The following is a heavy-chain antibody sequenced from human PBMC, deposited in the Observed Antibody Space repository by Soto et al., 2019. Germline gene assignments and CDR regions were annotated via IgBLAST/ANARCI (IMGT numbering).Heavy chain of an antibody. CDR3: ARDRAMGPFDY. CDR2: IWYDGSNK. CDR1: GFTFSSSG. D-gene: IGHD5-18*01. Sequence: QVQLVESGGGVVQPGRSLRLSCAASGFTFSSSGMHWVRQAPGKGLEWVAVIWYDGSNKYYADSVKGRFTISRDNSKNTLYLQMNSLRAEDTAVYYCARDRAMGPFDYWGQGTLVTVSS. J-gene: IGHJ4*02. V-gene: IGHV3-33*01.